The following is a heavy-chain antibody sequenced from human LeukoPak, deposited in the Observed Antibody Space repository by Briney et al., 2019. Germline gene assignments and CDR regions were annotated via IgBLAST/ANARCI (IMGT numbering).Heavy chain of an antibody. Sequence: GASVKVSCKASGYTFTSYYMHWVRQAPGQGLEWMGIINPSGGSTSYAQKFQGRVTMTRDTSTSTVYMEPSSLRSEDTAVYYCARDRYDYVWGSYRRWDYWGQGTLVTVSS. D-gene: IGHD3-16*02. CDR3: ARDRYDYVWGSYRRWDY. CDR2: INPSGGST. V-gene: IGHV1-46*01. J-gene: IGHJ4*02. CDR1: GYTFTSYY.